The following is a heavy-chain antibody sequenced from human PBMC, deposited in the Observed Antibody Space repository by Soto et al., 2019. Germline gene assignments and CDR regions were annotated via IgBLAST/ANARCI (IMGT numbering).Heavy chain of an antibody. CDR1: GGSISSSSYY. CDR3: APTYFFGSGSGY. Sequence: QLQLQESGPGLVKPSETLSLTCTVSGGSISSSSYYWGWIRQPPGKGLEWIGSIYYSGSTYYNPSLKRRVTISLDTSKNQFSLTLTSVTSADTAVYYCAPTYFFGSGSGYWGQGTLVTVSS. V-gene: IGHV4-39*01. CDR2: IYYSGST. J-gene: IGHJ4*02. D-gene: IGHD3-10*01.